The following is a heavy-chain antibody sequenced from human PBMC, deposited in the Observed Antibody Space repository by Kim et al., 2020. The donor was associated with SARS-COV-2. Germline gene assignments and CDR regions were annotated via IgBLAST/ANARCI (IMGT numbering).Heavy chain of an antibody. CDR1: GHIFSSYA. CDR3: ASSMLYGVISAFDL. V-gene: IGHV7-4-1*02. D-gene: IGHD3-10*01. J-gene: IGHJ3*01. Sequence: ASVKVSCKASGHIFSSYAMNWVLQAPGQGLEWMGWINTNTGNPTYAQGFTGRFVFSLDTSDSTTYLQITSLKSEDTAVYYCASSMLYGVISAFDLWGQGTMVTVSS. CDR2: INTNTGNP.